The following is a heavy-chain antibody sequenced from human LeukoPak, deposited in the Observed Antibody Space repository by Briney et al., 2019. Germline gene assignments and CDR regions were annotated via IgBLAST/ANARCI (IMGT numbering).Heavy chain of an antibody. V-gene: IGHV5-51*01. CDR3: ARLPKDIVVVVAATH. CDR2: IYPGDSDT. Sequence: GESLKISCKGSGYSFTSYWIGWVRQMPGKGLEWMGIIYPGDSDTRYSPSFQGQVTISAGRSISPAYLQWSSLKASDTAMYYCARLPKDIVVVVAATHWGQGTLVTVSS. J-gene: IGHJ4*02. D-gene: IGHD2-15*01. CDR1: GYSFTSYW.